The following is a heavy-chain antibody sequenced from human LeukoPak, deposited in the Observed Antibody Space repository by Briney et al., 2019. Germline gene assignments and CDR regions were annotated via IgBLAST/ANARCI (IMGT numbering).Heavy chain of an antibody. CDR1: GGSISNYF. Sequence: SETLSLTCTVSGGSISNYFWSWIRQPAGKGLEWIGRIHDNGDTNHNPSLKSRVTMSLDTSRNQVSLKLTSVTAADTAVYYCARDFVDCIDLWGQGTLVTVSS. V-gene: IGHV4-4*07. D-gene: IGHD2-15*01. J-gene: IGHJ5*02. CDR3: ARDFVDCIDL. CDR2: IHDNGDT.